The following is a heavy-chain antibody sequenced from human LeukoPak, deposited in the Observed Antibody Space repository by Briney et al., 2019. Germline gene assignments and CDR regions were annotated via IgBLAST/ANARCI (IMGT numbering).Heavy chain of an antibody. CDR3: AKGQTWASVYFDS. D-gene: IGHD7-27*01. J-gene: IGHJ4*02. CDR2: ISSSGDDT. Sequence: GGSLRLSCAASGFTFRSYSMSWVRQAPGKGVEYISAISSSGDDTLYADSVKGRFTISKDNFKNTLYLQMNSLRAEDTAVYYCAKGQTWASVYFDSWGQGTLVTVSS. V-gene: IGHV3-23*01. CDR1: GFTFRSYS.